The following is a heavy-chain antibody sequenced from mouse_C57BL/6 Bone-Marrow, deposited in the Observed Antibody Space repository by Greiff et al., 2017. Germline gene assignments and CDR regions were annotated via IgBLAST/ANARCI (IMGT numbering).Heavy chain of an antibody. CDR1: GFNIKDDY. CDR3: TNYYGSRYYFDY. D-gene: IGHD1-1*01. J-gene: IGHJ2*01. V-gene: IGHV14-4*01. CDR2: IDPENGDT. Sequence: DVKLQESGAELVRPGASVKLSCTASGFNIKDDYMHWVKQRPEQGLEWIGWIDPENGDTEYASKFQGKATITADTSSNTAYLQLSSLTSEDTAVYYCTNYYGSRYYFDYWGQGTTLTVSS.